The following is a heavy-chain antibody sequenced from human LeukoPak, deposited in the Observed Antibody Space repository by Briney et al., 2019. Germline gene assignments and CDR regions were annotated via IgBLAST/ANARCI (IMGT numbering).Heavy chain of an antibody. J-gene: IGHJ4*02. CDR2: IYTTGST. D-gene: IGHD2-15*01. V-gene: IGHV4-4*07. CDR1: GGSISSYY. CDR3: AREVCSGGTCQHGFDY. Sequence: PSETLSLTCTVSGGSISSYYWSWIRQPAGKGLEWMGRIYTTGSTNYNPSLKSRVTMSVDTSKNQFSLRLTSVTAADTAVYYCAREVCSGGTCQHGFDYWGQGTLVTVSS.